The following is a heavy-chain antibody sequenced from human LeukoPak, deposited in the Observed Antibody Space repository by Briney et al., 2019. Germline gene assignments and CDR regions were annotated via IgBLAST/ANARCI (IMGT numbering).Heavy chain of an antibody. D-gene: IGHD3-10*01. CDR2: ISSNGGST. V-gene: IGHV3-64*01. Sequence: PGGSLRLSCAASGFTFSSYAMHWVRQAPGKGLEYVSAISSNGGSTYYANSVKGRFTISRDNSKNTLYLQMGSLRAEDMAVHYCASGLTMASLMDVWGQGTTVTVSS. CDR1: GFTFSSYA. CDR3: ASGLTMASLMDV. J-gene: IGHJ6*02.